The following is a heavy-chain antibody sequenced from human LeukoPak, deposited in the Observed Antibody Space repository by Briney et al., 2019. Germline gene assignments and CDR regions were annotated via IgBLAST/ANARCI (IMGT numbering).Heavy chain of an antibody. CDR2: IYYSGST. CDR3: ARAVYDFWSGYPNYYYGMDV. Sequence: SETLSLTCTVSGGSISSYYWSWIRQPPGKGLEWIGYIYYSGSTNYNPSLKSRVTISVDTSKNQFSLKLSSVAAADTAVYYCARAVYDFWSGYPNYYYGMDVWGQGTTVTVSS. CDR1: GGSISSYY. D-gene: IGHD3-3*01. J-gene: IGHJ6*02. V-gene: IGHV4-59*01.